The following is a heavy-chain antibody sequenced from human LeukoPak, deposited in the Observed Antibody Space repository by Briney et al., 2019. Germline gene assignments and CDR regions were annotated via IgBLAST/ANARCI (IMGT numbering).Heavy chain of an antibody. Sequence: SVKVSCKASGGTFSSYAISWVRQAPGQGLEWMGRIIPILGIANYAQKFQGRVTITADKSTSTAYMELSSLRSEDTAAYYCARGVAAAEEGMDVWGQGTTVTVSS. D-gene: IGHD6-13*01. CDR1: GGTFSSYA. CDR3: ARGVAAAEEGMDV. J-gene: IGHJ6*02. V-gene: IGHV1-69*04. CDR2: IIPILGIA.